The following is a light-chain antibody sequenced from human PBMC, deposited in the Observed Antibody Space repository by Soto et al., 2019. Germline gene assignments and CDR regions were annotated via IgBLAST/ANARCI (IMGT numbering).Light chain of an antibody. CDR3: QQENNWPPVT. V-gene: IGKV3-15*01. CDR2: GAS. J-gene: IGKJ2*01. Sequence: EIVMTQSPATLSVSPGERATLSCRASQSVSNNLAWYKQKPGQTPRLLIYGASTRATAIPVRFSGSGYGTEFTLTISSLQSEDFAVYYCQQENNWPPVTFGQGTKLEIK. CDR1: QSVSNN.